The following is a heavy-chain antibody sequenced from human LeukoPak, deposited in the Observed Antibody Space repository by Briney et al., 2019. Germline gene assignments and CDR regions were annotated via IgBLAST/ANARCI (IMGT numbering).Heavy chain of an antibody. Sequence: GGSLRLSCAASGFTFSSYGMHCVRQAPGKGLEWVAFIAEDGSNEKYTDSVKGRFTISRDNSNNTLYLRMNSLRADDTGVYYCAKDRETTSSGTFDYWGQGTLVTVSS. CDR1: GFTFSSYG. CDR2: IAEDGSNE. J-gene: IGHJ4*02. V-gene: IGHV3-30*18. CDR3: AKDRETTSSGTFDY. D-gene: IGHD1-1*01.